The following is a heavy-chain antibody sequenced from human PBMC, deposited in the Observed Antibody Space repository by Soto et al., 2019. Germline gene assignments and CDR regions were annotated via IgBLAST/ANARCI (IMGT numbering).Heavy chain of an antibody. V-gene: IGHV2-5*02. J-gene: IGHJ5*02. CDR2: IYWDDDK. Sequence: SGPTLVNPTQTLTLTCTFSGFSLSTSGVGVGWIRQPPGKALEWLALIYWDDDKRYSPSLKSRLTITKDTSKNQVVLTMTNMDPVDTATYYCAHSLMVRGVLVTGGNWFDPWGQGTLVTVSS. CDR3: AHSLMVRGVLVTGGNWFDP. CDR1: GFSLSTSGVG. D-gene: IGHD3-10*01.